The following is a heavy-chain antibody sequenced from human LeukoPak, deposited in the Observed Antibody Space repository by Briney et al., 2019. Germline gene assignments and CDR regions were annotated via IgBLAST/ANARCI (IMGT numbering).Heavy chain of an antibody. CDR3: TRGNDYGDFRGFDP. Sequence: GGSLRLSCAASGFTFSGSAMHWVRQASGRGLEWVGRIRSKANSYATAYAASVKGRFTISRDDSKNTAYLQMNSLKTEDTAVYYCTRGNDYGDFRGFDPWGQGTLVTVSS. J-gene: IGHJ5*02. V-gene: IGHV3-73*01. CDR2: IRSKANSYAT. D-gene: IGHD4-17*01. CDR1: GFTFSGSA.